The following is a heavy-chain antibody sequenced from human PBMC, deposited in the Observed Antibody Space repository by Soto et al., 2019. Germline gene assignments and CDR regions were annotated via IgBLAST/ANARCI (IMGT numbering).Heavy chain of an antibody. CDR2: INSVNDHT. CDR1: GGTFSSYA. V-gene: IGHV1-3*01. CDR3: ARDILGGTTDY. D-gene: IGHD1-7*01. J-gene: IGHJ4*02. Sequence: ASVKVSCKASGGTFSSYAISWVRQAPGQGLEWVGWINSVNDHTIYSEKFQGRVTITSDTSATTAYMELSSLTSEDTAIYYCARDILGGTTDYWGQGTLVTVSS.